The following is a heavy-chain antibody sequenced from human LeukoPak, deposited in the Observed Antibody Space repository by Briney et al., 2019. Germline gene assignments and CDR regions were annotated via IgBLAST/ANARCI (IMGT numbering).Heavy chain of an antibody. Sequence: GGSLRLSCAASGFTFSSYWMHWVRQAPGKGLVWVSRINTDGSSTSYADSVKGRFTISRDNAKNTLYLQMNSLRAEDTAVYYCARALPLYDFWSGYHGPSLGYWGQGTLVTVSS. CDR1: GFTFSSYW. J-gene: IGHJ4*02. CDR3: ARALPLYDFWSGYHGPSLGY. V-gene: IGHV3-74*01. CDR2: INTDGSST. D-gene: IGHD3-3*01.